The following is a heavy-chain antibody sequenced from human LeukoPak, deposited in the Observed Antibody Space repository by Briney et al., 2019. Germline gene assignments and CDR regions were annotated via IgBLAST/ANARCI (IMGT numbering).Heavy chain of an antibody. CDR3: AGGGMFFDI. D-gene: IGHD3-10*02. V-gene: IGHV4-34*01. CDR1: GFTFSSYG. CDR2: INHSGST. Sequence: GSLRLSCAASGFTFSSYGMHWVRQPPGKGLEWIGEINHSGSTNYNPSLKSRVTISVDTSKNQFSLKLSSVTAADTAVYYCAGGGMFFDIWGQGTMVTVSS. J-gene: IGHJ3*02.